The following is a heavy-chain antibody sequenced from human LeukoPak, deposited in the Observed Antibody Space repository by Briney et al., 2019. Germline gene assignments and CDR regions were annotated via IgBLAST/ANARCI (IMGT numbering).Heavy chain of an antibody. J-gene: IGHJ5*02. Sequence: ASVKVSCKASGYTFTSYGISWMRQAPGQGLEWMGWISGNNDNTNSAQKFQGRVTMTTDTSTSTAYMELRSLRSDDTAVYYCARDYCSGGSCPRPVFGPWGQGTLVTVSS. D-gene: IGHD2-15*01. CDR2: ISGNNDNT. CDR1: GYTFTSYG. CDR3: ARDYCSGGSCPRPVFGP. V-gene: IGHV1-18*01.